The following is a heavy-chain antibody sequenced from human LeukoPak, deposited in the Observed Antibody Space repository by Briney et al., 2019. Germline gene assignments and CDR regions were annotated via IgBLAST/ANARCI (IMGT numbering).Heavy chain of an antibody. CDR3: ARAGRVRGAVVPAAMTCDY. D-gene: IGHD2-2*01. V-gene: IGHV3-30*04. CDR1: GFTFSSYA. Sequence: GGSLRLSCAASGFTFSSYAMHWVRQAPGKGLEWVAVISYDGSNKYYADSVKGRFTISRDNSKNTLYLQMNSLRAEDTAVYYCARAGRVRGAVVPAAMTCDYWGQGTLVTVSS. J-gene: IGHJ4*02. CDR2: ISYDGSNK.